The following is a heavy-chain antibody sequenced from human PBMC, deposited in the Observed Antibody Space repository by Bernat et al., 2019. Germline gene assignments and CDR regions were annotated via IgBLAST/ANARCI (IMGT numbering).Heavy chain of an antibody. V-gene: IGHV3-72*01. CDR3: ARGRNSFDY. Sequence: VQLVESGGDLVQPGGSLRLTCAASGFTFSDYHIDWVRQSPGKGLEWIARSRNRPNSYTTDYAASVKGRFTISRDESNNSLYLQMNSLKTEDTAVYYCARGRNSFDYWGQGALVTVSS. CDR1: GFTFSDYH. J-gene: IGHJ4*02. CDR2: SRNRPNSYTT.